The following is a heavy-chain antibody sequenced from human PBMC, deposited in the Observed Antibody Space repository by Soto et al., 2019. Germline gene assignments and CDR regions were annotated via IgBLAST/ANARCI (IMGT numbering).Heavy chain of an antibody. D-gene: IGHD2-15*01. CDR2: IWYDESNK. J-gene: IGHJ4*02. CDR3: ARWGCSGSNCNLNQRSFDL. CDR1: GFTFNEYG. V-gene: IGHV3-33*03. Sequence: ESGGGVVQPGRSLRLSCAASGFTFNEYGMHWVRQAPGKGLEWVAVIWYDESNKYYADSVKGRFTFSRDNSKNTMSLQMNSLRVEDTAVYYCARWGCSGSNCNLNQRSFDLWGQGTLVTVSS.